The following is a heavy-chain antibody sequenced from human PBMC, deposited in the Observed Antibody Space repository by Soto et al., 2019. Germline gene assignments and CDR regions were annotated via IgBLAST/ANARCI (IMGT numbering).Heavy chain of an antibody. Sequence: ASVKVSCKASGYTFTSYAMHWVRQAPGQSLEWMGWINAGNGNTKYSQKFQGRVTITRDTSASTAYMELSSLRSEDTAVYYCARFDSSWSEGGMNAFDIWGQGTMVTVSS. V-gene: IGHV1-3*01. J-gene: IGHJ3*02. CDR1: GYTFTSYA. CDR3: ARFDSSWSEGGMNAFDI. CDR2: INAGNGNT. D-gene: IGHD6-13*01.